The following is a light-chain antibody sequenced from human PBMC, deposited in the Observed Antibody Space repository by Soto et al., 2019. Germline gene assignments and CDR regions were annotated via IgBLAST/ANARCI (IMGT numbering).Light chain of an antibody. J-gene: IGKJ1*01. V-gene: IGKV1-5*03. CDR3: LQYNSFSRT. Sequence: DIQMTQSPSTLSASVGDRVTITCRASQSINSWLAWYQQKAGKAPKLLIYRASTLESGVPSRFSGSGSGTEFTLTISSLQPDDFATYYCLQYNSFSRTFGQGTKGDIK. CDR1: QSINSW. CDR2: RAS.